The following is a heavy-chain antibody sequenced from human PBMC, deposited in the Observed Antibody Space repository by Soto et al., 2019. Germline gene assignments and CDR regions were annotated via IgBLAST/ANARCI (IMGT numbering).Heavy chain of an antibody. D-gene: IGHD2-21*02. CDR3: ARDRLAYCGGDCYSGFDY. V-gene: IGHV1-69*01. Sequence: QVQLVQSGAEVKKPGSSVKVSCKASGGTFSSYAISWVRQAPGQGLEWMGGIIPIFGTANYAQKFQGRVTITADESTSTAYMELSSLRSEDTAVYYCARDRLAYCGGDCYSGFDYLGQGTLVTVSS. J-gene: IGHJ4*02. CDR2: IIPIFGTA. CDR1: GGTFSSYA.